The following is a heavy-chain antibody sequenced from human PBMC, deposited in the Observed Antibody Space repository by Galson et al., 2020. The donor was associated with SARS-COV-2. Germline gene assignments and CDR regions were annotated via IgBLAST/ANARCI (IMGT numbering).Heavy chain of an antibody. J-gene: IGHJ3*02. CDR1: GGSISSGGYY. Sequence: SETLSLTCTVSGGSISSGGYYWSWIRQHPGKGLEWIGYIYYSGSTYYNPSLKSRVTISVDTSKNQFSLKLSSVTAADTAVYYCARAFRIVGASTHAFDIWGQGTMVTVSS. D-gene: IGHD1-26*01. V-gene: IGHV4-31*03. CDR3: ARAFRIVGASTHAFDI. CDR2: IYYSGST.